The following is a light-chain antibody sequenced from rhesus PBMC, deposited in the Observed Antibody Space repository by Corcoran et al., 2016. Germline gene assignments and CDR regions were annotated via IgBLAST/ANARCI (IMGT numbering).Light chain of an antibody. CDR1: QGISNN. V-gene: IGKV1-25*01. CDR2: KAS. J-gene: IGKJ2*01. Sequence: DIQMTQSPSSLSASVGDRVTITCQVSQGISNNLAWYQQKPGKFPKLLIYKASTLQSGVPSRFSGSGYGTNFTLTISSRQPEDFATYYWQHGYGTPYSFGQGTKVEIK. CDR3: QHGYGTPYS.